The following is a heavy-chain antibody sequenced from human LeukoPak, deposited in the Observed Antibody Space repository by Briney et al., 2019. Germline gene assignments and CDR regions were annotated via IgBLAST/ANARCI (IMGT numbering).Heavy chain of an antibody. CDR3: AELGITMIGGV. D-gene: IGHD3-10*02. V-gene: IGHV3-23*01. CDR2: ISGGGGST. Sequence: GGSLRLSCAASGFTFSNYGMSWVRQAPGEGLEWVSEISGGGGSTYYADSVKGRFTISRDNSKNTLYLQMNSLRAEDTAVYYCAELGITMIGGVWGKGTTVTISS. J-gene: IGHJ6*04. CDR1: GFTFSNYG.